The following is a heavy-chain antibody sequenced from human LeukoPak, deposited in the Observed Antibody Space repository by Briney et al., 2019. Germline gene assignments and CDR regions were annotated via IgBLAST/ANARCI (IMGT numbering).Heavy chain of an antibody. CDR2: IYPGDSET. CDR3: ARQEGEGGQGVWFDP. J-gene: IGHJ5*02. Sequence: GESLKISCKGYGSRFSNYWIGWVRQMPGKGLELMGIIYPGDSETRYSPSFEGQVTISADKSINTAYLQWSSLRASDTAIYYCARQEGEGGQGVWFDPWGQGTLVTVSS. V-gene: IGHV5-51*01. CDR1: GSRFSNYW. D-gene: IGHD2-15*01.